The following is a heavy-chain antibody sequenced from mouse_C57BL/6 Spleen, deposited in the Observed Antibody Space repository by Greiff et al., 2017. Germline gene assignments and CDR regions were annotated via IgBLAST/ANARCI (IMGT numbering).Heavy chain of an antibody. V-gene: IGHV1-55*01. CDR1: GYTFTSYW. CDR3: AREDTTVGPWFAY. CDR2: IYPGSGST. D-gene: IGHD1-1*01. J-gene: IGHJ3*01. Sequence: QVQLKQPGAELVKPGASVKMSCKASGYTFTSYWITWVKQRPGQGLAWIGDIYPGSGSTNYNEKFKSKATLTVDTSSSTAYMQLSSLTSEDSAVXYCAREDTTVGPWFAYWGQGTLVTVSA.